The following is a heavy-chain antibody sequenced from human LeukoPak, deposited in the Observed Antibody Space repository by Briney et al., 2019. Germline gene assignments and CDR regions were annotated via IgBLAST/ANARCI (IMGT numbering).Heavy chain of an antibody. J-gene: IGHJ6*02. V-gene: IGHV3-21*01. CDR2: ISSSSSYI. CDR1: GFTFSSYS. D-gene: IGHD3-16*02. CDR3: VRALSAMITFGGVIVKAPDYYGMDV. Sequence: PGGSLRLSCAASGFTFSSYSMNWVRQAPGKGLEWVSSISSSSSYIYYADSVKGRFTISRDNAKNSLYLQMNSLRAEDTAVYYCVRALSAMITFGGVIVKAPDYYGMDVWGQGTTVTVSS.